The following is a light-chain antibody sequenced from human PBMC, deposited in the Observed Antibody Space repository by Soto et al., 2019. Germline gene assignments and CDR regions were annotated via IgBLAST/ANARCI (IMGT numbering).Light chain of an antibody. CDR3: QQYNTWPPIT. CDR1: QSVRSN. CDR2: GAS. V-gene: IGKV3-15*01. J-gene: IGKJ5*01. Sequence: EIVMTQSPATLSVSPGERVTLSCRASQSVRSNLAWYQQKPGQAPRLLIYGASTRATGLPARFSGSGAGTDFTLTIISLQSEDFAVYYCQQYNTWPPITFGQGTRLEIK.